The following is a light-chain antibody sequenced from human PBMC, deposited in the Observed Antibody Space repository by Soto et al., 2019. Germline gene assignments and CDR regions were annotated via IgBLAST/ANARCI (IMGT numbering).Light chain of an antibody. CDR3: QQYGDSPYT. Sequence: EIVLTQSPGTLSLFPGERATLSCRASQSVSRNYLAWYQQKPGQAPRLLIHAASTRATDIPDRFRGSGSGTDFTLTITRLEAEDFAVYHCQQYGDSPYTFGQGPKLEI. V-gene: IGKV3-20*01. CDR1: QSVSRNY. J-gene: IGKJ2*01. CDR2: AAS.